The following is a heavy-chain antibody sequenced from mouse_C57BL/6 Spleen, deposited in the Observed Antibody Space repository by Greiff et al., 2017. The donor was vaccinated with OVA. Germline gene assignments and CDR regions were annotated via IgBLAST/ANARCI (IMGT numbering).Heavy chain of an antibody. CDR2: ISSGSSTI. J-gene: IGHJ2*01. Sequence: VQLKESGGGLVKPGGSLKLSCAASGFTFSDYGMHWVRQAPEKGLEWVAYISSGSSTIYYADTVKGRFTISRDNAKNTLFLQMTSLRSEDTAMYYCARSDNYGSSLDYWGQGTTLTVSS. D-gene: IGHD1-1*01. V-gene: IGHV5-17*01. CDR1: GFTFSDYG. CDR3: ARSDNYGSSLDY.